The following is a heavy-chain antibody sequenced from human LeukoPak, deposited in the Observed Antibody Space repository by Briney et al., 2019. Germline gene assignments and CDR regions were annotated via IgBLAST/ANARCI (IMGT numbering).Heavy chain of an antibody. D-gene: IGHD3-22*01. V-gene: IGHV4-39*01. Sequence: SEALSLTCTVSGGSIRSRSYYWGWIRQPPGKGLEWIGSIYYSGGTYYNPSLKSRVTMSVEKSKNQFSLRLSSVTATDTAVYYRALRGYDNGGYGFDIWGQGTMVTVSS. CDR3: ALRGYDNGGYGFDI. CDR2: IYYSGGT. J-gene: IGHJ3*02. CDR1: GGSIRSRSYY.